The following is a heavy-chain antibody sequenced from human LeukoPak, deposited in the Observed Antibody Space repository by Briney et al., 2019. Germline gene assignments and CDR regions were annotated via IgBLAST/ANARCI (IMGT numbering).Heavy chain of an antibody. Sequence: SETLSLTCTVSGGSISSSSYYWGWIRQPPGKGLEWIGTIFHSGSTHYHPSLNSRITISLDTSKNQFSLDLSSVTAADTAVYYCARVYGSVNYYMDVWGKGTSVTVSS. V-gene: IGHV4-39*07. D-gene: IGHD3-10*01. CDR2: IFHSGST. J-gene: IGHJ6*03. CDR1: GGSISSSSYY. CDR3: ARVYGSVNYYMDV.